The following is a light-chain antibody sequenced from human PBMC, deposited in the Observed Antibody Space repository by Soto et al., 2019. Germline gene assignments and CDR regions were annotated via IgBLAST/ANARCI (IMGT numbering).Light chain of an antibody. V-gene: IGKV1-13*02. CDR1: QGINSA. CDR2: DAS. Sequence: AIQLTQSPSSLSASVGDRVTITCRASQGINSALAWYQQKPGKAPKLLIYDASSLESGVPSRFSGRGSGTDFTLTISSLQPADFAIYYCQQFKSYSWTFGQGTKVEIK. CDR3: QQFKSYSWT. J-gene: IGKJ1*01.